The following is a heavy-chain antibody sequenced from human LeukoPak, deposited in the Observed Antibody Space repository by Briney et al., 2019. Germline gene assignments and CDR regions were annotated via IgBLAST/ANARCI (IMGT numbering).Heavy chain of an antibody. D-gene: IGHD3-3*01. J-gene: IGHJ6*02. Sequence: ASVKVSCKAFGYTFTSYDINWVRQATGQGLEWMGWMNPNSGNTGYAQKFQGRVTMTRNTSISTAYMELSSLRSEDTAVYYCARGPPYYDFWSGYYTYYYYYGMDVWGQGTTVTVSS. CDR3: ARGPPYYDFWSGYYTYYYYYGMDV. CDR2: MNPNSGNT. CDR1: GYTFTSYD. V-gene: IGHV1-8*01.